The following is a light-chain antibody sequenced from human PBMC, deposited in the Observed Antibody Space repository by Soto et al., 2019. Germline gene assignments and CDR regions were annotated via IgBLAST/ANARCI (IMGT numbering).Light chain of an antibody. CDR1: SSDFGDYDY. V-gene: IGLV2-14*01. CDR2: EVS. J-gene: IGLJ1*01. Sequence: QSALTQPASVSGSPGQSITISCTGTSSDFGDYDYVSWYLQHPGKVPKLMIYEVSNRPSGVSNRFSGSKSGNTASLTISGLQDEDEAYYYCSSYTGSSTLVFGTGTKLTVL. CDR3: SSYTGSSTLV.